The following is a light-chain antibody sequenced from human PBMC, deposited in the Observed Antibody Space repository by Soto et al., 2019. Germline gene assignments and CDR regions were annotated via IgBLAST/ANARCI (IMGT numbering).Light chain of an antibody. CDR1: QSISTW. CDR2: KAS. CDR3: QQYNTYPLT. Sequence: DIQMTQSPSTLSASVGDRVTITCRASQSISTWLAWYQQNPGKAPKLLIYKASSLESGVRSRFSGSGSGTEFTLTINSLPPDDFATYYCQQYNTYPLTFGGGTTVEIK. V-gene: IGKV1-5*03. J-gene: IGKJ4*01.